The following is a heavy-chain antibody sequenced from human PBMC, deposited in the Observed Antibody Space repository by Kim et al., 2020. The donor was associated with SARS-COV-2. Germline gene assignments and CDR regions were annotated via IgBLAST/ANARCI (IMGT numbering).Heavy chain of an antibody. Sequence: ASVKVSCKASGYTFTSYAMHWVRQAPGQRLEWMGWINAGNGNTKYSQKFQGRVTITRDTSASTAYMELSSLRSEDTAVYYCARVAGLTADWFDPWGQGTLVTVSS. V-gene: IGHV1-3*01. J-gene: IGHJ5*02. CDR1: GYTFTSYA. CDR3: ARVAGLTADWFDP. D-gene: IGHD2-2*01. CDR2: INAGNGNT.